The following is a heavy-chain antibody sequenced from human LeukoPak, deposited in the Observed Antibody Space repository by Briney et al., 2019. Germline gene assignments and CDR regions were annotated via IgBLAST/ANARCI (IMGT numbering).Heavy chain of an antibody. CDR2: IIPIFGTA. CDR1: GGTFSSYA. CDR3: ARVQITDSSSRGIGAYYYYYMDV. Sequence: EASVKVSCKASGGTFSSYAISWVRQAPGQGLEWMGGIIPIFGTANYAQKFQGRVTITADESTSTAYMELSSLRSEDTAVHYCARVQITDSSSRGIGAYYYYYMDVWGKGTTVTVSS. V-gene: IGHV1-69*01. D-gene: IGHD6-13*01. J-gene: IGHJ6*03.